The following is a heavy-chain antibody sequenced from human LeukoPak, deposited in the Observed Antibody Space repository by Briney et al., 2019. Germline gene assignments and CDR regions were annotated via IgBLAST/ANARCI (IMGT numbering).Heavy chain of an antibody. D-gene: IGHD2-21*01. V-gene: IGHV3-23*01. CDR1: GFTFSSYA. CDR2: TSGSGGRT. Sequence: PGGSLRLSCAASGFTFSSYAMSWVRQAPGKGLEWVSGTSGSGGRTYYADSVKGRFTISRDNSKNTLYLQMNSLRAEDTAVYYCAKSTYRDIPYFDSWGQGTLVTVSS. J-gene: IGHJ4*02. CDR3: AKSTYRDIPYFDS.